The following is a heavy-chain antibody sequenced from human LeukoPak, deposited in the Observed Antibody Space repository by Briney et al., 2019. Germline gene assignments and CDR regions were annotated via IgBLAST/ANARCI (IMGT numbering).Heavy chain of an antibody. CDR1: GFTFSSYG. D-gene: IGHD3-22*01. Sequence: GGSLRLPCAASGFTFSSYGMSWVRQAPGKGLEWVSAISGSGGSTYYADSVKGRFTISRDNSKNTLYLQMNSLRAEDTAVYYCAKTTMIVVVITPYFDYWGQGTLVTVSS. CDR3: AKTTMIVVVITPYFDY. CDR2: ISGSGGST. V-gene: IGHV3-23*01. J-gene: IGHJ4*02.